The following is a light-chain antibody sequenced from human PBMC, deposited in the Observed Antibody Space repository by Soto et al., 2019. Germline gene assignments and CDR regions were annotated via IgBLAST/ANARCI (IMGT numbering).Light chain of an antibody. V-gene: IGKV3-15*01. Sequence: DIVMTQSPATLSVSPGERATLYCRASQSVSSKLAWYQQKPGQAPRLLIYDASTRATGIPARFSGSGSGTEFTLTISSLQSEDFAVYYCQQFNNWPRTFGQGTKVDIK. CDR1: QSVSSK. CDR2: DAS. CDR3: QQFNNWPRT. J-gene: IGKJ1*01.